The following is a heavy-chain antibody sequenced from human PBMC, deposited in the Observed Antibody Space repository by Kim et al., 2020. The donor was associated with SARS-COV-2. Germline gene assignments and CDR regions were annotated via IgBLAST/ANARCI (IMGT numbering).Heavy chain of an antibody. CDR3: AIREPISV. V-gene: IGHV3-23*01. CDR2: ITANGGGT. Sequence: GGSLRLSCAASGIIFSNVVISWVRQAPGKGPEWVSEITANGGGTFYADSVKGRFIISRDNSKSTLYLQMNSLRADDTAVYYCAIREPISVWGQGTLVTVSS. J-gene: IGHJ4*02. CDR1: GIIFSNVV.